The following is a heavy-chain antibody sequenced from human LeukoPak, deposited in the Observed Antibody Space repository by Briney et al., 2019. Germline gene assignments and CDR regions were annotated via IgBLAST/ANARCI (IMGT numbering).Heavy chain of an antibody. CDR1: GGSFSGYY. D-gene: IGHD3-22*01. CDR2: INHSGST. CDR3: ARGRNYYDSSGYYYSSFDY. Sequence: SETPSLTCAVYGGSFSGYYWSWIRQPPGKGLEWIGEINHSGSTNYNPSLKSRVTISVDTSKNQFSLKLSSVTAADTAVYYCARGRNYYDSSGYYYSSFDYWGQGTLVTVSS. V-gene: IGHV4-34*01. J-gene: IGHJ4*02.